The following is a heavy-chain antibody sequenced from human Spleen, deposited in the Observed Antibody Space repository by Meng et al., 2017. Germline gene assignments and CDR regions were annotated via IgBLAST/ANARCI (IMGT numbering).Heavy chain of an antibody. CDR1: GYTFTSYA. CDR2: INAGNGNT. J-gene: IGHJ4*02. CDR3: ARVIDEVARFRYFDY. Sequence: ASVKVSCKASGYTFTSYAIHWVRQAPGQRPEWMGWINAGNGNTEDSQKFQGRVTITRDTSASTAYMELSSLTSEDTAVYYCARVIDEVARFRYFDYWGQGTLVTVSS. D-gene: IGHD2-15*01. V-gene: IGHV1-3*01.